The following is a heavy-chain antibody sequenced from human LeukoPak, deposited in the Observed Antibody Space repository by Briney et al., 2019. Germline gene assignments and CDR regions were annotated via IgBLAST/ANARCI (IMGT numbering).Heavy chain of an antibody. CDR3: ALVYGDYSTIDY. CDR2: INPNSGGT. CDR1: GYTFTGYY. Sequence: ASVKVFCKASGYTFTGYYMHWVRQAPGQGLEWMGWINPNSGGTNYAQKFQGRVTMTRDTSISTAYMELSRLRSDDTAVYYCALVYGDYSTIDYWGQGTLVTVSS. V-gene: IGHV1-2*02. D-gene: IGHD4-17*01. J-gene: IGHJ4*02.